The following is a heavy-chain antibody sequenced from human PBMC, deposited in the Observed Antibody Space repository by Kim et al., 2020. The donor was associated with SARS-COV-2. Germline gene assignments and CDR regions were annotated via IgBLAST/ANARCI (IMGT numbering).Heavy chain of an antibody. V-gene: IGHV3-30*18. Sequence: GGSLRLSCAASGLTFSSYGMYWARQPPGKGLEWVASISYDGSNQYHADSVKGRFTISRDNSKNTLYLQMNSLRAEDTAVYFCAKGALGRGADRDYWGQGTLVTVSS. CDR3: AKGALGRGADRDY. CDR2: ISYDGSNQ. D-gene: IGHD3-10*01. J-gene: IGHJ4*02. CDR1: GLTFSSYG.